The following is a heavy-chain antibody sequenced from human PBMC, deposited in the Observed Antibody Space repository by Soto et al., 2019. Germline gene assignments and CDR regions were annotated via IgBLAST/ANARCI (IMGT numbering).Heavy chain of an antibody. CDR3: AKSIDGHTSSSAH. V-gene: IGHV3-23*01. CDR1: GFTFSSFT. Sequence: EVQLLESGGGLVQPGGSLRLSCAASGFTFSSFTMNWVRQAPGKGLEWVSGITISGDRTSYADSVKGRFTISRDNSKNTLFLQMNSLRIEDTAVYYCAKSIDGHTSSSAHWGQGTLVTVSS. D-gene: IGHD6-13*01. CDR2: ITISGDRT. J-gene: IGHJ1*01.